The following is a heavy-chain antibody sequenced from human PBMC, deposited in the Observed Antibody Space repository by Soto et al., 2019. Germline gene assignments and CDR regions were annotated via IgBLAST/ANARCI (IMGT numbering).Heavy chain of an antibody. CDR1: GDSLSRTDYY. CDR2: IYYTGNS. D-gene: IGHD2-8*02. V-gene: IGHV4-30-4*01. CDR3: AKVGEVVYVPTHRNYYRQGMDV. J-gene: IGHJ6*02. Sequence: QVQLQESGPGLLKPSQTLSLTCTVSGDSLSRTDYYWSWIRQPPGKGLEWIGYIYYTGNSHYNPSPKSRVTISDDTSKRQTSLTLASVTAADTAVYYCAKVGEVVYVPTHRNYYRQGMDVWGQGATVAVSS.